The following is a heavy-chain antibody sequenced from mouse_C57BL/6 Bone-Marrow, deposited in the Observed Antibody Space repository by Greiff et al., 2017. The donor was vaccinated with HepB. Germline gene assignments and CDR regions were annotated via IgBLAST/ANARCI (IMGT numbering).Heavy chain of an antibody. CDR1: GYTFTDYY. CDR2: INPNNGGT. V-gene: IGHV1-26*01. Sequence: EVQLQQSGPELVKPGASVKISCKASGYTFTDYYMNWVKQSHGKSLEWIGDINPNNGGTSYNQKFKGKATLTVDKSSSTAYMELRSLTSEDSAVYYCAISYWYFDVWGTGPTVTVSS. CDR3: AISYWYFDV. J-gene: IGHJ1*03.